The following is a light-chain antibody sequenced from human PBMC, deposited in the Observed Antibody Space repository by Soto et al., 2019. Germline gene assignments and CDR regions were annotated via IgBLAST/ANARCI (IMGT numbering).Light chain of an antibody. J-gene: IGKJ5*01. CDR2: DAS. CDR3: QQFNSYPIT. V-gene: IGKV1-13*02. CDR1: QGIGSA. Sequence: AIQLTQSPSSLPASVGDTITITCRASQGIGSALAWYQQKPGKGPNLLIYDASVLETGVPSRFTGSESGTDFTLTISSLQPGDFATYYCQQFNSYPITFGQGTRLEIK.